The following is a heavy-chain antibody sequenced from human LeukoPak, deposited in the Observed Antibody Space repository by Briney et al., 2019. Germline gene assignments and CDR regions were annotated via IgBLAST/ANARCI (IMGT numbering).Heavy chain of an antibody. CDR3: ARGYCSSTSCYFDY. CDR2: INWNGGST. V-gene: IGHV3-20*04. CDR1: GFTFDDYG. D-gene: IGHD2-2*01. J-gene: IGHJ4*02. Sequence: GGSLRLSCAASGFTFDDYGMSWVRQAPGKGLEWVSGINWNGGSTGYADSVKGRFTISRDNAKNSLYLQMNSLRAEDTALYYCARGYCSSTSCYFDYWGQGTLVTVSS.